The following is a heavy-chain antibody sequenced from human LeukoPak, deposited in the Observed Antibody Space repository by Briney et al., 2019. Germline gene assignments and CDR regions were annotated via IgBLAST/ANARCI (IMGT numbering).Heavy chain of an antibody. J-gene: IGHJ5*02. Sequence: SQTLSPTCAISGDSVSSNSAVWNWIRQSPSRGLEWLGRTYYRSKWYNDYAVSVKSRITINPDTSMNQFSLQLNSVTPEDTAVYYCARSYNWFDPWGQGTLVTVSS. CDR2: TYYRSKWYN. V-gene: IGHV6-1*01. D-gene: IGHD3-16*01. CDR3: ARSYNWFDP. CDR1: GDSVSSNSAV.